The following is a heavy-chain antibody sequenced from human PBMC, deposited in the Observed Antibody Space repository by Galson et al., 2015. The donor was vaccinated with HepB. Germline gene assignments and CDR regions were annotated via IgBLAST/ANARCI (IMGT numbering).Heavy chain of an antibody. CDR3: ARESLERPTLFSRYYGMDV. CDR2: INPNSGGT. J-gene: IGHJ6*02. D-gene: IGHD1-1*01. CDR1: GYTFTGYY. Sequence: SVKVSCKASGYTFTGYYMHWVRQAPGQGLEWMGWINPNSGGTNYAQKFQGWVTMTRDTSISTAYMELSRLRSDDTAVYYCARESLERPTLFSRYYGMDVWGQGTTVTVSS. V-gene: IGHV1-2*04.